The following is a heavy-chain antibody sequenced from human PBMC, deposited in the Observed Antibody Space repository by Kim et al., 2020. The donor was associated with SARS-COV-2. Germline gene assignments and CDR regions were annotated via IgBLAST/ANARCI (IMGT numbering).Heavy chain of an antibody. V-gene: IGHV1-18*01. Sequence: LQGRVTMTTDTSTSTAYMELRSLRSDDTAVYYCARDLFYVWGSYVGAFDIWGQGTMVTVSS. CDR3: ARDLFYVWGSYVGAFDI. D-gene: IGHD3-16*01. J-gene: IGHJ3*02.